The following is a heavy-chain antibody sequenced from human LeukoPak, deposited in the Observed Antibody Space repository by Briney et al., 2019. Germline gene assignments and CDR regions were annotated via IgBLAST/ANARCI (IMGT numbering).Heavy chain of an antibody. CDR2: IKQDGSEK. CDR1: GFTFSSYW. D-gene: IGHD1-26*01. CDR3: ARDRGGGTYYIT. Sequence: GGSLRLSCAASGFTFSSYWMSWVRQAPGKGVEWVANIKQDGSEKYYVDSVKGRFTISRDNAKNSLSLQMNSLRAEDTAVYYCARDRGGGTYYITWGQGTLVTVSS. J-gene: IGHJ4*02. V-gene: IGHV3-7*03.